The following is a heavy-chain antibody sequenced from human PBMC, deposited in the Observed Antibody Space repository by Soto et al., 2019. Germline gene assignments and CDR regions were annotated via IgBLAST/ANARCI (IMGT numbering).Heavy chain of an antibody. Sequence: SVKVSCKASGGTFSSYAISWVRQAPGQGLEWMGGIIPIFGTANYAQKFQGRVTITADESTSTAYMELSSLRSEDTAVYYCARDTGYCSGGSCYRYYYYYGMDVWGQGTTVTVSS. V-gene: IGHV1-69*13. J-gene: IGHJ6*02. CDR2: IIPIFGTA. D-gene: IGHD2-15*01. CDR3: ARDTGYCSGGSCYRYYYYYGMDV. CDR1: GGTFSSYA.